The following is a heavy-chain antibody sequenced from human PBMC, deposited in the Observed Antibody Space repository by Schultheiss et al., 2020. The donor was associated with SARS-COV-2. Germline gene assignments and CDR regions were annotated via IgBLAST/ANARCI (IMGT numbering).Heavy chain of an antibody. Sequence: GGSLRLSCAPSGFTFSSYDMHWVRQPTGKGLQWISTIGTAGDTYYQDSVKGRFTISRENARNSLYLQMNSLRAGDTAVYYCTRDNRLLGVDQYYMDVWGKGTTVTVSS. J-gene: IGHJ6*03. CDR3: TRDNRLLGVDQYYMDV. CDR2: IGTAGDT. CDR1: GFTFSSYD. D-gene: IGHD3-3*01. V-gene: IGHV3-13*04.